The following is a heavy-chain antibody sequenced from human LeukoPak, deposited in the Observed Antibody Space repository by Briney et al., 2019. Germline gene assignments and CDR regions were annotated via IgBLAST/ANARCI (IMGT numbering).Heavy chain of an antibody. Sequence: GSLRLSCAASGFTFSSYGMHWVRQAPGKGLEWVAVISYDGSNKYYADSVKGRFTISRDNSKNTLYLQMNSLRAEDTAVYYCAKDSRIMITFGGVIAIDYWGQGTLVTVSS. D-gene: IGHD3-16*02. CDR3: AKDSRIMITFGGVIAIDY. V-gene: IGHV3-30*18. J-gene: IGHJ4*02. CDR1: GFTFSSYG. CDR2: ISYDGSNK.